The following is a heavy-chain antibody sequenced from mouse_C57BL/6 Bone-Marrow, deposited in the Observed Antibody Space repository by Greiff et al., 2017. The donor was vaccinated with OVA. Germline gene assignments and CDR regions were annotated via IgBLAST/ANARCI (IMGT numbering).Heavy chain of an antibody. CDR2: IHPSDSVT. CDR3: AIVATVVAKGDY. V-gene: IGHV1-74*01. D-gene: IGHD1-1*01. CDR1: GYTFTSYW. Sequence: QVQLQQPGAELVKPGASVKVSCKASGYTFTSYWMHWVKQRPGQGLEWIGRIHPSDSVTNYNQKFKGKATLTVDKSSSTAYMQLSSLTSEDSAVYYCAIVATVVAKGDYWGQGTTLTVSS. J-gene: IGHJ2*01.